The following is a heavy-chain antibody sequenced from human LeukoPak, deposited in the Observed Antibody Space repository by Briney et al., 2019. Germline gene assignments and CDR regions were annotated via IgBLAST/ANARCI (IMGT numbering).Heavy chain of an antibody. D-gene: IGHD6-13*01. CDR3: AKRKLGSSWSAFDY. CDR2: IKQDGSEK. V-gene: IGHV3-7*05. Sequence: PGGSLILSCAASGFSISSYWMSWVRLPPKEGQGLVANIKQDGSEKYYLDSVQGRFTISRDNSKNSLYLQMNSLRNEDTALYYCAKRKLGSSWSAFDYWGQGTLVTVSS. J-gene: IGHJ4*02. CDR1: GFSISSYW.